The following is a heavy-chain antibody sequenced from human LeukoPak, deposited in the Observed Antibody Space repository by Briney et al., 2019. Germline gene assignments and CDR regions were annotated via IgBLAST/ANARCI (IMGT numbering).Heavy chain of an antibody. CDR3: ARGQEELMVATPIDY. Sequence: SVKVSCKASGGTFSSYAISWVRQAPGQGLEWMGGIIPIFGTANYAQKFQGRVTITADESTSTAYMELSSLRSEDTAVYYCARGQEELMVATPIDYWSQGTLVTVSS. V-gene: IGHV1-69*01. J-gene: IGHJ4*02. CDR2: IIPIFGTA. CDR1: GGTFSSYA. D-gene: IGHD5-12*01.